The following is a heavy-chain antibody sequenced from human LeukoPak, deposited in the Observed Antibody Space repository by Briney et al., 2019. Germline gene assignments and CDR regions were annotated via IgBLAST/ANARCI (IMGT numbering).Heavy chain of an antibody. CDR2: TYYRSTWYN. V-gene: IGHV6-1*01. D-gene: IGHD2-2*01. J-gene: IGHJ5*02. Sequence: SQTLSLTCVISGDCVSSNSVTWNWIRQSPSRGLEWLGRTYYRSTWYNDYAVSVRGRITVNPDTSKNQFSLHLNSVTPEDTAVYYCARRLTQYDCFDPWGQGILVTVSS. CDR3: ARRLTQYDCFDP. CDR1: GDCVSSNSVT.